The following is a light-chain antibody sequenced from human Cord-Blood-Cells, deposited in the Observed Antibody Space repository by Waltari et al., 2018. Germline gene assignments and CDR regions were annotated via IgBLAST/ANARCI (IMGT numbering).Light chain of an antibody. V-gene: IGKV3D-20*01. Sequence: EIVLTHSPATLSLSPRDSATLSCGASQSVSSSYLAWYQQKPGLAPTLLIYDASSRATGIPDRFSGSGSGTDFTLTISRLEPEDFAVYYCQQYGSSPFTFGPGTKVDIK. CDR3: QQYGSSPFT. CDR2: DAS. J-gene: IGKJ3*01. CDR1: QSVSSSY.